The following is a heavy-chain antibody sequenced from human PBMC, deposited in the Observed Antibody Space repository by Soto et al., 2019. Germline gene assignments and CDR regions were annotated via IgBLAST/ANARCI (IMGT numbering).Heavy chain of an antibody. CDR1: GFTFSNFA. CDR3: AKRQLPQSTGEGLDY. Sequence: EVQLLESGGGLAQPGGSLRLSCVGSGFTFSNFAIMWVRQAPGKGLQWVSGIGSSGADTYYTDSVKGRFTVSRDNSKNTVYLQMNSLRDEDTAKYYCAKRQLPQSTGEGLDYWGQGTLVTVSS. V-gene: IGHV3-23*01. J-gene: IGHJ4*02. D-gene: IGHD2-8*02. CDR2: IGSSGADT.